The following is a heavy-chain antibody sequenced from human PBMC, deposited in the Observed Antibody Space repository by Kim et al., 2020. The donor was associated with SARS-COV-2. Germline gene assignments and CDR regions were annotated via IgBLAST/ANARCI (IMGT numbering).Heavy chain of an antibody. D-gene: IGHD5-12*01. Sequence: ASVKVSCKASGYTFTSYGISWVRQAPGQGLEWMGWISAYNGNTNYAQKLQGRVTMTTDTSTSTAYMELRSLRSDDTAVYYCARVGGYAPQASCCYPPESVMDVWGQGTTVTVSS. CDR1: GYTFTSYG. CDR3: ARVGGYAPQASCCYPPESVMDV. V-gene: IGHV1-18*01. J-gene: IGHJ6*02. CDR2: ISAYNGNT.